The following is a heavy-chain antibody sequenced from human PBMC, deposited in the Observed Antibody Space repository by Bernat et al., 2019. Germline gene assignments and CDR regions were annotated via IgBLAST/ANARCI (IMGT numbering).Heavy chain of an antibody. CDR3: ARDRAYTMDV. D-gene: IGHD4-11*01. CDR2: ITGDGSSI. Sequence: EVQLVETGGGLVQPGGSLRLSCAASGFTLSTSWMHWVRQAPGKGLVWVSRITGDGSSIIYADSVKSRFTISRDNAKNTLYLQMNNLRAEDTAVYYCARDRAYTMDVWGQGTTVTVSS. J-gene: IGHJ6*02. CDR1: GFTLSTSW. V-gene: IGHV3-74*01.